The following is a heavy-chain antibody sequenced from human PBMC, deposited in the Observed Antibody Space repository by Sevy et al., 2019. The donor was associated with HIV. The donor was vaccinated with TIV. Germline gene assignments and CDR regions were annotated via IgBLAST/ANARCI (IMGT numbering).Heavy chain of an antibody. Sequence: SETLSLTCTVSGGSISSYCWSWIRQPPGKGLEWIGYIYYSGSTNYNPSLKSRVTISVDTSKNQFSLKLSSVTAADTAVYYCARGPKRWLQVDYWGQGTLVTVSS. J-gene: IGHJ4*02. D-gene: IGHD5-12*01. CDR2: IYYSGST. CDR1: GGSISSYC. V-gene: IGHV4-59*13. CDR3: ARGPKRWLQVDY.